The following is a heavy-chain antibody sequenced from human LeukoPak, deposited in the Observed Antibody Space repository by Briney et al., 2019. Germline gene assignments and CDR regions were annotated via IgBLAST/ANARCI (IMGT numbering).Heavy chain of an antibody. CDR3: ARDYDFWSGYPNGQYYFDY. Sequence: GGSLRLSCAASGFTFSSYWMSWVRQAPGKGLEWVANIKQDGSEKYYVDSVKGRFTISRDNAKNSLYLQMNSLRAEDTAVYYCARDYDFWSGYPNGQYYFDYWGQGTLVTVSS. CDR1: GFTFSSYW. D-gene: IGHD3-3*01. CDR2: IKQDGSEK. J-gene: IGHJ4*02. V-gene: IGHV3-7*01.